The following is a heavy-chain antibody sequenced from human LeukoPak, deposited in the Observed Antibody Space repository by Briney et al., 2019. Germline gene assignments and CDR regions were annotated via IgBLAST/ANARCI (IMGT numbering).Heavy chain of an antibody. D-gene: IGHD2-2*02. V-gene: IGHV4-4*02. CDR2: IYHSGST. Sequence: PSGTLSLTCAVSGGSISSSNWWSWVRQPPGKGLEWIGEIYHSGSTNYNPSLKSRVTISVDKSKNQFSLKLSSVTAADTAVYYCARDRRYCSSTSCYTGYYYYGMDVWGQGTTVTVSS. J-gene: IGHJ6*02. CDR1: GGSISSSNW. CDR3: ARDRRYCSSTSCYTGYYYYGMDV.